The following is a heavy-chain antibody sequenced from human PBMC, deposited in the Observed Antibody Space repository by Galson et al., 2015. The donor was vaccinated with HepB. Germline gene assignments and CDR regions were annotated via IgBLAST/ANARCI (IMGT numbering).Heavy chain of an antibody. CDR3: AKDFGRMNRIVGAIMDWFDP. CDR2: ISGSGGST. Sequence: SLRLSCAASGFTFSSYAMSWVRQAPGKGLEWVSAISGSGGSTYYADSVKGRFTISRDNSKNTLYLQMNSLRAEDTAVYYCAKDFGRMNRIVGAIMDWFDPWGQGTLVTVSS. D-gene: IGHD1-26*01. CDR1: GFTFSSYA. V-gene: IGHV3-23*01. J-gene: IGHJ5*02.